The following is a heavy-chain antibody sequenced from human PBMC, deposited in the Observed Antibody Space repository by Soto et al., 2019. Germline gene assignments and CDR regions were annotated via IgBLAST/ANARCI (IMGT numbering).Heavy chain of an antibody. Sequence: SVKVSCKASGYTFTDYDMHWVRQATVQGLEWMGWINPNIGATNYAQKFQGSVTLSMGTSIRTAYMEFSGLRSDDTAVYYCAGGARSYLAFQPWGQGTLVTVSS. CDR2: INPNIGAT. CDR3: AGGARSYLAFQP. J-gene: IGHJ5*02. D-gene: IGHD6-6*01. CDR1: GYTFTDYD. V-gene: IGHV1-2*02.